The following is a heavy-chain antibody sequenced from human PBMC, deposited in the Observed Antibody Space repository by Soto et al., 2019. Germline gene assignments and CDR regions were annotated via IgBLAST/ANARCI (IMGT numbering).Heavy chain of an antibody. CDR2: VSGNGAVT. D-gene: IGHD2-2*01. V-gene: IGHV3-23*01. J-gene: IGHJ4*02. Sequence: EVQLLDSGGGLAQPGGSLRLSCAVSGFTFGNYAMNWVRQAPGMGLEWLSTVSGNGAVTYYADAVKGRFTISRDNSRSTLYLQMNNLRAEDTAIYFCAKVPASLKTFDYWGQGTLVTVSS. CDR3: AKVPASLKTFDY. CDR1: GFTFGNYA.